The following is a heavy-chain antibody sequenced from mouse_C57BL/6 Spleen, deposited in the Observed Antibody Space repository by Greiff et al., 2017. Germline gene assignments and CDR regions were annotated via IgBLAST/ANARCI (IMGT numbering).Heavy chain of an antibody. D-gene: IGHD1-1*01. V-gene: IGHV1-52*01. Sequence: QVQLQQPGAELVRPGSSVKLSCKASGYTFTSYWMHWVKQRPIQGLEWIGNIDPSDSETHYNQKFKDKATLTVDKYSRTAYMQLSSLTSEDSAVYYCSYGSSPYAMDYWGQGTSVTVSS. J-gene: IGHJ4*01. CDR1: GYTFTSYW. CDR3: SYGSSPYAMDY. CDR2: IDPSDSET.